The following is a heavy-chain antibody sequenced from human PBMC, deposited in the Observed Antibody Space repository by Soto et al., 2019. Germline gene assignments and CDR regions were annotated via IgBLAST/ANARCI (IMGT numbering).Heavy chain of an antibody. Sequence: SETLSLTCTFSGVSISSSDYYGGWIRQPPGKGLEWIGNIYYSGSTYYNPSLKSRVTISVDTSENQFSLKLSSVTAADTAVYYCARRDNWECVWLDPWGQRSPVTVSA. V-gene: IGHV4-39*01. J-gene: IGHJ5*02. CDR3: ARRDNWECVWLDP. CDR1: GVSISSSDYY. D-gene: IGHD1-1*01. CDR2: IYYSGST.